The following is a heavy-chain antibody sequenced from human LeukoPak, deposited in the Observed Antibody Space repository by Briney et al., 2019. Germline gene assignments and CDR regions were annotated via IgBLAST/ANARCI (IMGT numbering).Heavy chain of an antibody. Sequence: AGGPLRLSCAACGFMFSDYAMHWVRQTPGKGLEWVGRIKTRGDGATTDLTAPVKGRFAISRDDSKSTLYLHMNSLTIDDTAVYYCTTEAPYTSGWFSWGQGTLVTVSS. CDR2: IKTRGDGATT. CDR3: TTEAPYTSGWFS. J-gene: IGHJ5*02. V-gene: IGHV3-15*05. CDR1: GFMFSDYA. D-gene: IGHD6-13*01.